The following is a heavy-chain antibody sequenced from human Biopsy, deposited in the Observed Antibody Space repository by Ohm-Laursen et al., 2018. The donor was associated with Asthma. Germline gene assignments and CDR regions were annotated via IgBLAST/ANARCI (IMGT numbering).Heavy chain of an antibody. CDR2: VNTGNGDT. D-gene: IGHD3-9*01. V-gene: IGHV1-3*04. CDR1: GYNFISFA. J-gene: IGHJ3*01. Sequence: EASVKVSCTASGYNFISFAIHWVRQAPGQRLEWMGWVNTGNGDTKYSQKFQGRVTITRDTSASTAYMELRSLRSEDTATYYCARTYYDFLTGQVKDVFGVWGQGTMVTVSS. CDR3: ARTYYDFLTGQVKDVFGV.